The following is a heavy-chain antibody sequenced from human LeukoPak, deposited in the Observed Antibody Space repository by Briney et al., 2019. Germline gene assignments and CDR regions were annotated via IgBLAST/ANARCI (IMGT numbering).Heavy chain of an antibody. Sequence: SETLSLTCTVSGGSITSSTYYWGWIRQPPGKGLEWIGSIYYSGSTYYNPSLKSRVTISVDTSKSHFSLKVTSVTAADTAVYYCARSPYGSGSYYKGRGWFDPWGQGTLVTVSS. CDR2: IYYSGST. CDR3: ARSPYGSGSYYKGRGWFDP. J-gene: IGHJ5*02. D-gene: IGHD3-10*01. CDR1: GGSITSSTYY. V-gene: IGHV4-39*01.